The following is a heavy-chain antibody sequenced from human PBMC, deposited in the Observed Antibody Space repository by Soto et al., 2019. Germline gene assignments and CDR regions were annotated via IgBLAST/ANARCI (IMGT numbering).Heavy chain of an antibody. V-gene: IGHV2-5*02. D-gene: IGHD3-10*01. CDR1: GFSLTTSGVG. J-gene: IGHJ4*02. Sequence: QITLKESGPTLVRPTQPLTLTCTFSGFSLTTSGVGVGWIRQPPGKALEWLAVIYWDDDKRYSSSLKSRLTITKDTSKNQVVLTMTNMDPVDTATYYCAHHPYYGLGSYSFDSWGQGTLVTVSS. CDR3: AHHPYYGLGSYSFDS. CDR2: IYWDDDK.